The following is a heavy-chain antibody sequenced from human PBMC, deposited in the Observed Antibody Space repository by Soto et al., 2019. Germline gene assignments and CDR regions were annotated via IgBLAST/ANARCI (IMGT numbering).Heavy chain of an antibody. V-gene: IGHV3-73*01. Sequence: EVQLVESGGGLVQPGGSLRLSCAASGFTFSGSAMHWVRQASGKGLEWVGGIRSKANSYATAYAASVKGRFTISRDDSKNTAYLQMNSLKTEDTAVYYCTRQGSSGGPGTFDYWGQGTLVTVSS. CDR3: TRQGSSGGPGTFDY. J-gene: IGHJ4*02. D-gene: IGHD6-19*01. CDR1: GFTFSGSA. CDR2: IRSKANSYAT.